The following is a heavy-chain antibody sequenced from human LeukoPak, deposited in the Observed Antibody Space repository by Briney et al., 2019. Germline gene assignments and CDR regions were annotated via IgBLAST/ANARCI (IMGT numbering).Heavy chain of an antibody. CDR2: ISWNSGSI. CDR1: GFTFDDYA. V-gene: IGHV3-9*01. J-gene: IGHJ3*02. D-gene: IGHD6-13*01. Sequence: GGSLRLSCAASGFTFDDYAMHWVRQAPGKGLEWVSGISWNSGSIGYADSVKGRFTISRDNAKNSLYLQMNSLRAEDTAVYYCARSPQVIAAAGTGAFDIWGQGTMVTVSS. CDR3: ARSPQVIAAAGTGAFDI.